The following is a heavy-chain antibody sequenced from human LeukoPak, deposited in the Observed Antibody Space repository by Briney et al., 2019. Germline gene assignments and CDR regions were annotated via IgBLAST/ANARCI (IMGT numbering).Heavy chain of an antibody. CDR1: GYSFTSYG. CDR2: ISAYNGNT. CDR3: ARDYSGSYYRNWFDP. Sequence: GESLEISCKGSGYSFTSYGISWVRQAPGQGLEWMGWISAYNGNTNYAQKLQGRVTMTTDTSTSTAYMELRSLRSDDTAVYYCARDYSGSYYRNWFDPWGQGTLVTVSS. J-gene: IGHJ5*02. D-gene: IGHD1-26*01. V-gene: IGHV1-18*01.